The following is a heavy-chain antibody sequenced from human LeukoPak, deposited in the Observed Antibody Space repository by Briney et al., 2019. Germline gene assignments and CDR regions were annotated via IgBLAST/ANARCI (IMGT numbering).Heavy chain of an antibody. CDR3: ARERGRSSSGTQSHYFDY. CDR2: INHSGST. V-gene: IGHV4-34*01. J-gene: IGHJ4*02. Sequence: SETLSLTCAVYGGSFSGYYWSWIRQPPGKGLEWIGEINHSGSTNYNPSLKSRVTIPVDTSKNQFSLKLSSVTAADTAVYYCARERGRSSSGTQSHYFDYWGQGTPVTVSS. D-gene: IGHD6-6*01. CDR1: GGSFSGYY.